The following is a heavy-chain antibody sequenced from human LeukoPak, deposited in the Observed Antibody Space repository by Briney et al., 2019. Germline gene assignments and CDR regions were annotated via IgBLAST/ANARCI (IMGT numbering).Heavy chain of an antibody. J-gene: IGHJ4*02. CDR1: DASFSGYF. V-gene: IGHV4-34*01. Sequence: PSETLSLTCAVSDASFSGYFWTWIRQSPGKGLEWIGEINHSGSTKYNPSLNSRVTISVDTSKSQFSLNLSSVTAADTAVYYCARERGPQYYYDSSLYYWGQGTLVTVSS. CDR2: INHSGST. CDR3: ARERGPQYYYDSSLYY. D-gene: IGHD3-22*01.